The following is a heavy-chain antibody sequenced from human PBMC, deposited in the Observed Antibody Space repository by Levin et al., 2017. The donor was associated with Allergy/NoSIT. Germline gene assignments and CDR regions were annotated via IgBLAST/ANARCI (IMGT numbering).Heavy chain of an antibody. J-gene: IGHJ6*02. CDR2: IYHSGST. CDR1: GDSISSYY. V-gene: IGHV4-59*08. Sequence: SSETLSLTCTVSGDSISSYYWSWIRQPPGKGLEWIGYIYHSGSTKYNPSLKSRVTISVDTSKNQFSLKLNSVTAADTAVYYCARRFCSGDTCSSGSHGMDVWGQGTTVTVSS. D-gene: IGHD2-15*01. CDR3: ARRFCSGDTCSSGSHGMDV.